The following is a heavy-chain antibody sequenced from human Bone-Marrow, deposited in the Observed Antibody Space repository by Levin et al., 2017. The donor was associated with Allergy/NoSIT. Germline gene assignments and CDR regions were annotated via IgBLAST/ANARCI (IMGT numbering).Heavy chain of an antibody. CDR1: GFTFSSHA. Sequence: GESLKISCAASGFTFSSHAMHWVRQAPGKGLEWVAVISFDGSKKYYADSVKGRFTISRDNSKNTLYVQMNSLRAEDTAVYYCARTYGDYALDSFDIWGQGTMVTVSS. V-gene: IGHV3-30-3*01. D-gene: IGHD4-17*01. J-gene: IGHJ3*02. CDR3: ARTYGDYALDSFDI. CDR2: ISFDGSKK.